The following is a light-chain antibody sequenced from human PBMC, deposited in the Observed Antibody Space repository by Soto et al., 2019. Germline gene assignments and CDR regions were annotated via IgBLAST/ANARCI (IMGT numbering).Light chain of an antibody. CDR1: SSDVAFYNH. J-gene: IGLJ1*01. V-gene: IGLV2-14*01. Sequence: QSVLTQPASVSGSPRQSITISCTGTSSDVAFYNHVSWYQQHPGKAPKLLIYEVNNRPSGVSHRFSGSKSGNTASLTISGLQAEDEADYYCSSFASTHTYVFGTGTKVTVL. CDR3: SSFASTHTYV. CDR2: EVN.